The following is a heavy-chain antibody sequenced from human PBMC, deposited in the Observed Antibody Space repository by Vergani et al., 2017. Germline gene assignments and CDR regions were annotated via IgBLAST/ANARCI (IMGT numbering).Heavy chain of an antibody. V-gene: IGHV4-38-2*02. D-gene: IGHD1-14*01. CDR2: IYHSGST. CDR3: ARDRKSGPDT. CDR1: GSSFSSGYY. Sequence: QVQLQESGPGLVKPSETLSFTCTVSGSSFSSGYYWGWIRQPPGKGLEWIGSIYHSGSTYYNPSLKSRVTISVDTSKNQFSLKLSSVTAADTAVYYCARDRKSGPDTWGQGTLVTVSS. J-gene: IGHJ5*02.